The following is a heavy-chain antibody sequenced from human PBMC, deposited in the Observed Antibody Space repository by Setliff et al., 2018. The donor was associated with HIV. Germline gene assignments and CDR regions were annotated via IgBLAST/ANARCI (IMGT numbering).Heavy chain of an antibody. CDR3: AKTTYYYDSSGYCLDY. Sequence: QPGGSLRLSCAASGFTFSSYAMSWVRQAPGKGLEWVSAISGSGGSTYYADSVEGRFTISRDNSKNTLYLQMNSLRAEDTAVYYCAKTTYYYDSSGYCLDYWGQGTLVTVSS. CDR1: GFTFSSYA. V-gene: IGHV3-23*01. D-gene: IGHD3-22*01. CDR2: ISGSGGST. J-gene: IGHJ4*02.